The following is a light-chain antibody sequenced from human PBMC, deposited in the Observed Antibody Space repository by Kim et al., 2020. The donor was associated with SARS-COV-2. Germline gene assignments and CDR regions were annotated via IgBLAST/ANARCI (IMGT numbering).Light chain of an antibody. CDR1: QSVLYSSNNQNY. J-gene: IGKJ2*01. CDR2: WAS. V-gene: IGKV4-1*01. Sequence: RATINCKSSQSVLYSSNNQNYLAWYQQKPGQPPQLLIYWASTREYGVPDRFSGSGSGTDFTLTISSLQAEDVAVYYCQQYYSTPYTFGQGTKLEI. CDR3: QQYYSTPYT.